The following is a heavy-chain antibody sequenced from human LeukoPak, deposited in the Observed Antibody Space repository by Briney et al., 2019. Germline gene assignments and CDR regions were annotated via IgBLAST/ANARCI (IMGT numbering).Heavy chain of an antibody. CDR1: GGSISSSSYY. D-gene: IGHD3-3*02. CDR3: ARHISRGWFDP. Sequence: SETLSLTCTVSGGSISSSSYYWGWIRQPPGKGLEWIGSIYYSGSTYYNPSLMSRVTLSVDASKNKFYWKLSSVTPADAAVYYCARHISRGWFDPWGQGTLVTGSS. J-gene: IGHJ5*02. V-gene: IGHV4-39*01. CDR2: IYYSGST.